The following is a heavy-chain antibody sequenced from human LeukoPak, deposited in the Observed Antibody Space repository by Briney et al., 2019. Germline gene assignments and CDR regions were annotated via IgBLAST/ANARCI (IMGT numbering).Heavy chain of an antibody. CDR3: AKYSVSSWYYFDY. CDR1: GSTFNTFG. J-gene: IGHJ4*02. CDR2: ISGSGGTT. D-gene: IGHD6-13*01. V-gene: IGHV3-23*01. Sequence: GGSLRLSCAASGSTFNTFGMSWVRQAPVKGLAWVSLISGSGGTTFYTDSVKGRFTISRDNSKNTLYLQMNSLRPEDTAIYYCAKYSVSSWYYFDYWGQGTLLTVSS.